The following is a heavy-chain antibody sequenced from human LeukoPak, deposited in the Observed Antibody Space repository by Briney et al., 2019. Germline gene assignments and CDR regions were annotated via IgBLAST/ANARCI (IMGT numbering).Heavy chain of an antibody. Sequence: SDTLSLSCTVSGGSISTSYWSWIRQPPGKGLEWIGFIYYTGRTNYNPSLKNRVIMSEDTSKNQFSLKLSSVTAADTAVYYCARDGSGTENDYWGQGTLVTVSS. CDR1: GGSISTSY. D-gene: IGHD3-10*01. J-gene: IGHJ4*02. CDR2: IYYTGRT. V-gene: IGHV4-59*12. CDR3: ARDGSGTENDY.